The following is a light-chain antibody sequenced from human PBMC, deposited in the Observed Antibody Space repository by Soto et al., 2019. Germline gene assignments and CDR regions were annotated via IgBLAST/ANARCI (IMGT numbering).Light chain of an antibody. CDR1: QSVSSFY. CDR2: GAS. Sequence: EIGLTQSPGTLSLSPGERATLSCTASQSVSSFYLAWYQQKPGQAPRLLTYGASSRATGIPDRFSGTGSGTDFTLTISRLEPEDFAEYYCHQYGSSPYSFGQGTKVDIK. V-gene: IGKV3-20*01. J-gene: IGKJ2*03. CDR3: HQYGSSPYS.